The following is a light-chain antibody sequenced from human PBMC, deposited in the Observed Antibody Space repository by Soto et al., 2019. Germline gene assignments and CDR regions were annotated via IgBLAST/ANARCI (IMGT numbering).Light chain of an antibody. V-gene: IGLV2-14*01. Sequence: QSALTQPASVSGSPGQSITISCTGTRSDVGGYNYVSWYQQHPGKAPELMVYDVSNRPSGVSNRFSGSKSGNTASLTISGLQAEDEADYYCSSYTTSSTLFGTGTKVTVL. J-gene: IGLJ1*01. CDR3: SSYTTSSTL. CDR2: DVS. CDR1: RSDVGGYNY.